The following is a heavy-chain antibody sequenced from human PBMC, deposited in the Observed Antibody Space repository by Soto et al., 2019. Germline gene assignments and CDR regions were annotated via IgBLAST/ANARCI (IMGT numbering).Heavy chain of an antibody. V-gene: IGHV3-23*01. CDR3: AKLRITIFGVVIPYGMDV. Sequence: HPGGSLRLSCAASGFTFSSYAMSWVRQAPGKGLEWVSAISGSGGSTYYADSVKGRFTISRDNSKNTLYLQMNSLRAEDTAVYYCAKLRITIFGVVIPYGMDVWGQGTTVTVSS. CDR1: GFTFSSYA. CDR2: ISGSGGST. J-gene: IGHJ6*02. D-gene: IGHD3-3*01.